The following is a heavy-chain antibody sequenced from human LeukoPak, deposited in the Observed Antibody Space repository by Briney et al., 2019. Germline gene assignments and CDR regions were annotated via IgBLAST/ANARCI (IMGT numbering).Heavy chain of an antibody. D-gene: IGHD5-18*01. V-gene: IGHV5-51*01. J-gene: IGHJ3*02. CDR3: AASRIGTEQLWLSVWAFDI. CDR1: GYSFTSYW. CDR2: IYPGDSDT. Sequence: GESLKISCKGSGYSFTSYWIGWVRQMPGKGLEWMGIIYPGDSDTRYSPSFQGQVTISADKSISTAYLQWSSLKASDTAMYYCAASRIGTEQLWLSVWAFDIWGQGTMVTVSS.